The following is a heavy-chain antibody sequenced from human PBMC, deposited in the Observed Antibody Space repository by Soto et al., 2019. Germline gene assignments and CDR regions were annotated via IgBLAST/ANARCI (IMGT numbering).Heavy chain of an antibody. CDR3: ARVRSTREGTFYYYYYMDV. J-gene: IGHJ6*03. Sequence: GGSLRLSCAASGFTFSDYYMSWIRQAPGKGLEWVSYISSSGSTIYYADSVKGRFTISRDNAKNSLYLQMNSLRAEDTAVYYCARVRSTREGTFYYYYYMDVWGKGTTVTVSS. CDR1: GFTFSDYY. V-gene: IGHV3-11*01. CDR2: ISSSGSTI. D-gene: IGHD2-2*01.